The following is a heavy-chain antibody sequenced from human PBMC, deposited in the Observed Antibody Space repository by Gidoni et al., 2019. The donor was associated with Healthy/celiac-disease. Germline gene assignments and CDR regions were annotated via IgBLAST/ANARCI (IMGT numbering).Heavy chain of an antibody. CDR3: AKVWVDYGDYAV. D-gene: IGHD4-17*01. CDR2: ISGRGGST. V-gene: IGHV3-23*01. J-gene: IGHJ4*02. Sequence: EVQLLESGGGLVQPGGSLRLSCAAYGFTCSSYAMSWVRQAPGKGLEWVSSISGRGGSTYYADSVKVRSTISRDNSKNPLYLQMNSLRAEDTAVYYCAKVWVDYGDYAVWGQGTLVTVSS. CDR1: GFTCSSYA.